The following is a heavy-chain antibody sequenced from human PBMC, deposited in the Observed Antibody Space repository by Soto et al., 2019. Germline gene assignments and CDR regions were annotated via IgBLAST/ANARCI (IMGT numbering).Heavy chain of an antibody. D-gene: IGHD6-19*01. V-gene: IGHV3-9*01. Sequence: GGSLRLSCAASGFTFDDYAMHWVRQAPGKGLEWVSGISWNSGSIGYADSVKGRFTISRDNAKNSLYLQMNSLRAEDTALYYCAKGISSSGWYFFDYWGQGTLVTVSS. CDR1: GFTFDDYA. CDR2: ISWNSGSI. CDR3: AKGISSSGWYFFDY. J-gene: IGHJ4*02.